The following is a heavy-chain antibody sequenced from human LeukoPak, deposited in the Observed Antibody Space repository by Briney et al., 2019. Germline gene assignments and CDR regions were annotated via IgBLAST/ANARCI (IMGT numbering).Heavy chain of an antibody. J-gene: IGHJ4*02. CDR2: ISGNAGST. CDR1: GFTLSSYA. D-gene: IGHD3-3*01. V-gene: IGHV3-23*01. Sequence: GGSLRLSCAASGFTLSSYAMSWVRQAPGKGLEWVSLISGNAGSTYYADSVKGRFTISRDITKNTLYLQMNSLRAEDTAVYYCAKDGLQFSEWLPPLGYWGQGTLVTVSS. CDR3: AKDGLQFSEWLPPLGY.